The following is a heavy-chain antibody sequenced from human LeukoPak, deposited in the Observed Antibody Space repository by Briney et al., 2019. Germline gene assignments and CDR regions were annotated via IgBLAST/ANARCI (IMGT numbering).Heavy chain of an antibody. CDR1: GFTFSSYA. J-gene: IGHJ4*02. Sequence: PGGSLRLSCAASGFTFSSYAMSWVRQAPGKGLEWVSHISGSGGTTYYADSVKGRFTFSRDNSKNTLYLQMNSLRAEHTTVYYCAKAITLTRTYYFDYWGQGTLVTVSS. CDR2: ISGSGGTT. V-gene: IGHV3-23*01. D-gene: IGHD1-20*01. CDR3: AKAITLTRTYYFDY.